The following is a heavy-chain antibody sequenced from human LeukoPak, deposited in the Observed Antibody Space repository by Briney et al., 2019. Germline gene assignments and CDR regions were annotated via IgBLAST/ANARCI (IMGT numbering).Heavy chain of an antibody. Sequence: SGTLSLTCAVSGGSISSSNWWSWVRQPLGKGLEWIGEIYHSGSTNYNPSLKSRVTISVDKSKNQFSLKLSSVTAADTAVYYCARVPGYCSSTSCYYFDYWGQGTLVTVSS. CDR3: ARVPGYCSSTSCYYFDY. CDR2: IYHSGST. V-gene: IGHV4-4*02. D-gene: IGHD2-2*01. J-gene: IGHJ4*02. CDR1: GGSISSSNW.